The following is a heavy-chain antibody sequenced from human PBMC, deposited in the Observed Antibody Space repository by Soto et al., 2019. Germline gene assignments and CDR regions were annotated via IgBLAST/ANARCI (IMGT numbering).Heavy chain of an antibody. CDR1: GYTFTGYY. V-gene: IGHV1-2*02. D-gene: IGHD1-26*01. CDR2: INPNSGDT. CDR3: AKGGAIVAASTRVYLYNAIDV. Sequence: ASVKVSCKASGYTFTGYYVHWVRQAPGQGLEWMGWINPNSGDTYLAQRFQGRVTMNRDTSIGTAYMELRGLTSDDTAEYYCAKGGAIVAASTRVYLYNAIDVWGQGTTVTVSS. J-gene: IGHJ6*02.